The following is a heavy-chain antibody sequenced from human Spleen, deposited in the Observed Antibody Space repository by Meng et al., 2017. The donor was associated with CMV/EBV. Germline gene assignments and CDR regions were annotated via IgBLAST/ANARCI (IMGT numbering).Heavy chain of an antibody. CDR2: ISSSSSYI. CDR1: GFTFSSYS. J-gene: IGHJ2*01. V-gene: IGHV3-21*01. Sequence: SGFTFSSYSMNWVRQAPGKGLEWVSSISSSSSYIYYADSVKGRFTISRDNAKNSLYLQMNSLRAEDTAVYYCARETLRIPYWYFDLWGRGTLVTVSS. D-gene: IGHD2-15*01. CDR3: ARETLRIPYWYFDL.